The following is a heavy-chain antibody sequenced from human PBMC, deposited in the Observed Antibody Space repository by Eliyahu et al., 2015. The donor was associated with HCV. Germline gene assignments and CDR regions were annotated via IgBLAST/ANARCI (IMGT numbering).Heavy chain of an antibody. CDR1: GFTFSSYG. Sequence: QVQLVESGGGVVQPGRSLRLSCAASGFTFSSYGMHWVRXAPGKGLEWVAVIWYDGSSKYYADSVKGRFTISRDNSKNTLYLQMNSLRAEDTAVYYCARDIGDHYYYGMDVWGQGTTVTVSS. V-gene: IGHV3-33*01. CDR2: IWYDGSSK. D-gene: IGHD4-17*01. CDR3: ARDIGDHYYYGMDV. J-gene: IGHJ6*02.